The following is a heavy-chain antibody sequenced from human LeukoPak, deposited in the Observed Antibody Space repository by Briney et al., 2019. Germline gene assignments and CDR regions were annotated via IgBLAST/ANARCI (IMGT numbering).Heavy chain of an antibody. J-gene: IGHJ4*02. CDR3: ARSTVATNFDY. V-gene: IGHV3-23*01. Sequence: PGGSLRLSCAASGFTFSSYAMSWVRQAPGKGLEWVSAISGSGGSTYYADTVKGRFTISRDNSKNTLYLQMNSLRAEDTAAYYCARSTVATNFDYWGQGTLVTVSS. CDR1: GFTFSSYA. CDR2: ISGSGGST. D-gene: IGHD5-12*01.